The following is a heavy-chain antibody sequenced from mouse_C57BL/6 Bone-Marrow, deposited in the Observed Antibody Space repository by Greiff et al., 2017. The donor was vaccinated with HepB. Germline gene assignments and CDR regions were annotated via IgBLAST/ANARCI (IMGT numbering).Heavy chain of an antibody. J-gene: IGHJ4*01. Sequence: EVKLQESGPGLVKPSQSLSLTCSVTGYSITSGYYWNWIRQFPGNKLEWMGYISYDGSNNYNPSLKNRISITRDTSKNQFFLKLNSVTTEDTATYYCARAYGSSYGYYAMDYWGQGTSVTVSS. D-gene: IGHD1-1*01. CDR3: ARAYGSSYGYYAMDY. V-gene: IGHV3-6*01. CDR1: GYSITSGYY. CDR2: ISYDGSN.